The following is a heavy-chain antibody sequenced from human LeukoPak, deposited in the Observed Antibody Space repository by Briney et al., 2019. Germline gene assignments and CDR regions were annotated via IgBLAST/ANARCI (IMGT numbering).Heavy chain of an antibody. CDR1: GFTFSSYG. V-gene: IGHV3-33*01. Sequence: LPGGSLILSCAASGFTFSSYGMHWVRQAPGKGLEWVAVIWYDGSNKYYADSVKGRFTISRDNSKNTLYLQMNSLRAEDTAVYYCAGGPATVTFDYWGQGTLVTVSS. J-gene: IGHJ4*02. CDR3: AGGPATVTFDY. D-gene: IGHD5-12*01. CDR2: IWYDGSNK.